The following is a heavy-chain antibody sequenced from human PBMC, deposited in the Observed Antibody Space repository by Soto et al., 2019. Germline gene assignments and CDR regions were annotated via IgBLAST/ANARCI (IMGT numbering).Heavy chain of an antibody. J-gene: IGHJ4*02. CDR2: IGGSGSST. V-gene: IGHV3-23*01. CDR3: AKERSSGWSFDY. D-gene: IGHD6-19*01. Sequence: GGSLRLSCAASAFTFSSYAMSWVRQAPGKGLEWVSSIGGSGSSTYYADSVKGRFTVSRDNSKNTLYLQMNSLRAEDTAVFYCAKERSSGWSFDYWGQGTLVTVSS. CDR1: AFTFSSYA.